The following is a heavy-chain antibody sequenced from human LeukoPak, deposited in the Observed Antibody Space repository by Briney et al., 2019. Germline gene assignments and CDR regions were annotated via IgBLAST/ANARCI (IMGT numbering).Heavy chain of an antibody. CDR1: GFTFSRYD. V-gene: IGHV3-13*04. CDR3: VRGGEIGFDS. CDR2: IGTVGDT. J-gene: IGHJ5*01. Sequence: GGSLRLSCAASGFTFSRYDMHWVRKATGKGLEWISSIGTVGDTYYIGSVKGRFTISRENAMNSLYLQMNSLRAGDTAVYYCVRGGEIGFDSWGQGTLVTVSS. D-gene: IGHD3-16*01.